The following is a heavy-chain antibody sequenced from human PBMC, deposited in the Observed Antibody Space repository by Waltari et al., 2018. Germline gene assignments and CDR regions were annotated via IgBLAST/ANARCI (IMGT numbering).Heavy chain of an antibody. J-gene: IGHJ4*02. D-gene: IGHD6-13*01. Sequence: QVQLVESGGGVVQPGRSLRLSCAASGFTFSSYAMHWVRQAPGKGLEWVVCSLYEGSNKIFPGSLNGRFTISRDNSKNTLYLQMNSLRAEDTAVYYCARDPLAAAGTYYFDYWGQGTLVTVSS. CDR1: GFTFSSYA. V-gene: IGHV3-30-3*01. CDR2: SLYEGSNK. CDR3: ARDPLAAAGTYYFDY.